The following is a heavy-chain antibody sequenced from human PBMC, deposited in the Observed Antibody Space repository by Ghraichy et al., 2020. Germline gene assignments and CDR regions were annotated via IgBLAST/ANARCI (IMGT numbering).Heavy chain of an antibody. Sequence: SQTLSLTCTVSGGSISSGGYYWSWIRQHPGKGLEWIGYIYYSGSTYYNPSLKSRVTISVDTSKNQFSLKLSSVTAADTAVYYCARDRNLWFGVLYGMDVWGQGTTVTVSS. CDR2: IYYSGST. V-gene: IGHV4-31*03. D-gene: IGHD3-10*01. CDR3: ARDRNLWFGVLYGMDV. J-gene: IGHJ6*02. CDR1: GGSISSGGYY.